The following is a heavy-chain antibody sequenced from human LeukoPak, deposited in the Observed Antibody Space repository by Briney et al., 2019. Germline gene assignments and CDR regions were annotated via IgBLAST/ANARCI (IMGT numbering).Heavy chain of an antibody. Sequence: PSETLSLTCTVSGGSISSYYWSWIRQPPGKGLEWIGYIYYSGSTNYNPSLKSRVTISVDPSKNQFSLKLSSVTAADTAVYYCARPSRSISTAGAFDIWGQGTMVTVSS. D-gene: IGHD3-10*01. V-gene: IGHV4-59*01. CDR1: GGSISSYY. CDR3: ARPSRSISTAGAFDI. CDR2: IYYSGST. J-gene: IGHJ3*02.